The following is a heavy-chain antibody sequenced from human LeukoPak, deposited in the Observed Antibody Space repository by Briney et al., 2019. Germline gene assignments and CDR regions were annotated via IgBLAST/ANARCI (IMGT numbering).Heavy chain of an antibody. CDR1: GFTFSDYN. J-gene: IGHJ4*02. D-gene: IGHD3-3*01. CDR3: ARQAIFDY. V-gene: IGHV3-11*01. Sequence: GGSLRPSCEAPGFTFSDYNMTWIRKAPGKGLEWVSFISSSGSTIYYADSVKGRFTVSRDNAKNSLYLQMNSLRAEDTAVYYCARQAIFDYWGQGTLVTVSS. CDR2: ISSSGSTI.